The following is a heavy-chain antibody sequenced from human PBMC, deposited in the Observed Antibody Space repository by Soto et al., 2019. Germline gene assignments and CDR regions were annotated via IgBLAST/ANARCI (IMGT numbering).Heavy chain of an antibody. Sequence: SCVIKKPRKGMKWMANIKQDASEEYYVDSVNGRFTISRYNPKTSLYLQMNSLRTEDTFVYYCARDGGAYTVAGTDYWGPGTLVTVSS. D-gene: IGHD6-19*01. V-gene: IGHV3-7*04. J-gene: IGHJ4*02. CDR3: ARDGGAYTVAGTDY. CDR2: IKQDASEE.